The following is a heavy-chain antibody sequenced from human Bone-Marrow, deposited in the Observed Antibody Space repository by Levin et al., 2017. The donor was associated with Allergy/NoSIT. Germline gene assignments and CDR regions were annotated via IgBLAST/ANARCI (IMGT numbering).Heavy chain of an antibody. V-gene: IGHV4-59*02. J-gene: IGHJ4*02. D-gene: IGHD6-25*01. CDR3: ARGGTSLNL. CDR2: IYHNGSP. CDR1: GGSVGLYY. Sequence: ASETLSLTCSISGGSVGLYYWSWIRQPLGKRLEWIGYIYHNGSPKYNPSLTSRATLSLDRSKNHISLKLTSLSAADTAVYYCARGGTSLNLWGPGTLVTVSS.